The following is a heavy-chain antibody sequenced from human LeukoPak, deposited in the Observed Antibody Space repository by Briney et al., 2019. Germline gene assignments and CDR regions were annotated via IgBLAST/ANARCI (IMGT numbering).Heavy chain of an antibody. J-gene: IGHJ1*01. Sequence: SETLSLTCTVSGGSISSYYWSWIRQPAGKGLEWIGRIYTSEITNYNPALKRRVTMSVDTSKNQFSLRLSSVTAADTAVYYCASPSSGTIYFQHWGQGTLVTVSS. CDR2: IYTSEIT. D-gene: IGHD1-1*01. CDR3: ASPSSGTIYFQH. V-gene: IGHV4-4*07. CDR1: GGSISSYY.